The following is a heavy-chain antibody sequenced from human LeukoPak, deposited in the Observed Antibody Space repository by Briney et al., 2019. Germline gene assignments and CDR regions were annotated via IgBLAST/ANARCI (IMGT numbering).Heavy chain of an antibody. J-gene: IGHJ2*01. Sequence: GASVKVSCKASGYTFTGYYMHWVRQAPGQRLEWMGWINAGNGNTKYSQKFQGRVTITRDTSASTAYMELSSLRSEDTAVYYCARDLGANWYFDLWGRGTLVTVSS. CDR2: INAGNGNT. D-gene: IGHD3-16*01. V-gene: IGHV1-3*01. CDR3: ARDLGANWYFDL. CDR1: GYTFTGYY.